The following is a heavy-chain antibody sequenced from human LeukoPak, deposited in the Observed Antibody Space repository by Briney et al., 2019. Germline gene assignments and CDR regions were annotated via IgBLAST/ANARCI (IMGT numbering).Heavy chain of an antibody. V-gene: IGHV3-7*01. D-gene: IGHD3-9*01. Sequence: GGSLRLSCAASGFTFSSYWMSWVRQAPGKGLEWVANIKQDGSEKYYVDSVKGRFTISRDNAKNSLYLQMNSLRAEDTAVYYCARGTDIPIYYFDYWGQGTLVTVSS. J-gene: IGHJ4*02. CDR3: ARGTDIPIYYFDY. CDR1: GFTFSSYW. CDR2: IKQDGSEK.